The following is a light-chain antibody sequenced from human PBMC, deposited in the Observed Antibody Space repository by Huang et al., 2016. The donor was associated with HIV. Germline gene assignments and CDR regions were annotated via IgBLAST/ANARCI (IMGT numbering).Light chain of an antibody. J-gene: IGKJ1*01. Sequence: DIVMTQSPDFLAVPLGERATINCKSSQSVSYNSDCESDVAWLHQKPGQSPKLLIYCASTRESGVPDRFSGSGSLTDFTLTISSLQAEDVGVYYCQQYHSDLWTFGQGTRVEIK. CDR2: CAS. V-gene: IGKV4-1*01. CDR1: QSVSYNSDCESD. CDR3: QQYHSDLWT.